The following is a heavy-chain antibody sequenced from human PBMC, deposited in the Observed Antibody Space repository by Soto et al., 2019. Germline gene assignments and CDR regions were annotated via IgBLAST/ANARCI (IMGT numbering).Heavy chain of an antibody. J-gene: IGHJ6*02. V-gene: IGHV3-53*04. CDR1: GFTVSSNY. CDR3: ARQEGKYYYYGMDV. CDR2: IYSGGST. Sequence: GEALKISCAASGFTVSSNYMSWVRQAPGKGLEWVSVIYSGGSTDYADSVKGRFTISRHNSKNTLYLQMNSLRAEDTAVYYGARQEGKYYYYGMDVWGQGTTVTVSS.